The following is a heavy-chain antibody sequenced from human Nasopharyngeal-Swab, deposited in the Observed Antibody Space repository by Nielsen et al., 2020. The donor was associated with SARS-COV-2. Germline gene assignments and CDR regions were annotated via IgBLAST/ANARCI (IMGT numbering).Heavy chain of an antibody. D-gene: IGHD3-22*01. V-gene: IGHV3-33*01. CDR2: VWFDGTNK. CDR3: ARDSGFTFGYWILDY. J-gene: IGHJ4*02. Sequence: WIRQPPGKGLEWVAIVWFDGTNKYYADSVKGRFTISRDSSKNTLYLQMNSLRAEDAAVYYCARDSGFTFGYWILDYWGQGTLVTVSS.